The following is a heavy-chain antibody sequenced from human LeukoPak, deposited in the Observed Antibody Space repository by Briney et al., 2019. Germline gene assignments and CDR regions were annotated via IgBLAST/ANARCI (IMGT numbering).Heavy chain of an antibody. D-gene: IGHD3-10*01. CDR2: IYPGDSRT. Sequence: GESLKISCKGSGYSFTSYWIGWVRQMPGKGLEWMGIIYPGDSRTKYSPSFQGQVTMSVDKSISTAYLQWTSLKASDTAIYYCARPNYGSADYWGQGTLLNVSS. CDR3: ARPNYGSADY. J-gene: IGHJ4*02. V-gene: IGHV5-51*01. CDR1: GYSFTSYW.